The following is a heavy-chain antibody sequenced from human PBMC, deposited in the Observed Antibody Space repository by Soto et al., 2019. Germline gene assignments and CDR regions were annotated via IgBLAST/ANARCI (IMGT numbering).Heavy chain of an antibody. Sequence: GASVKVSCKASGYSFTIYGITWVRQAPGQGLEWMGWISTYDGDTNYAQNFQGRVSTARDTSTSTAYMELRSLRSDDTAVYYCARDRGRSCIGGTCPFDYWGQGTLVTVSS. CDR1: GYSFTIYG. V-gene: IGHV1-18*01. CDR3: ARDRGRSCIGGTCPFDY. D-gene: IGHD2-15*01. J-gene: IGHJ4*02. CDR2: ISTYDGDT.